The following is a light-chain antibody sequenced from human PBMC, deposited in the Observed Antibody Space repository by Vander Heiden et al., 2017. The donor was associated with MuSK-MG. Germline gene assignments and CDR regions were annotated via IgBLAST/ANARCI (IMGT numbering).Light chain of an antibody. CDR2: GAS. CDR1: QSVRTS. CDR3: QHRSDGPPNST. J-gene: IGKJ2*01. V-gene: IGKV3-11*01. Sequence: EIVLTQSPATLSLSPGERASLSCRASQSVRTSLAWYQHKPGQAPRLLMYGASRRATDIPARFSGSGSGTDFTLTINSLEPEDFAIYYCQHRSDGPPNSTFGQGTKVEI.